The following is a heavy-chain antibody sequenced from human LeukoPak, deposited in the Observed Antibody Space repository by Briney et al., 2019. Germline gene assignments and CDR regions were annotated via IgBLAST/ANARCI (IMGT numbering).Heavy chain of an antibody. J-gene: IGHJ6*02. Sequence: ASVKVSCKASGYTFTSYDINWVRQATGQGLEWMGWMNPNSGNTGYAQKFQGRVTMTRNTSISTAYMELSSLRSEDTAVYYCAREPHGSGWYEYYYYGMDVWGQGTSVTVSS. D-gene: IGHD6-19*01. CDR1: GYTFTSYD. CDR3: AREPHGSGWYEYYYYGMDV. V-gene: IGHV1-8*01. CDR2: MNPNSGNT.